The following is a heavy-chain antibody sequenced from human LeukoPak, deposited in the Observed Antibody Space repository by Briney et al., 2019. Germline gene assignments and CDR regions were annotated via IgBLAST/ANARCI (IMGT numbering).Heavy chain of an antibody. CDR3: ARDRASGYDLRLFDY. CDR1: GYTFTGYY. Sequence: ASEKVSCKASGYTFTGYYMHWVRQAPGQGLEWMGWINPNSGGTNYAQKFQGRVTMTRDTSISTAYMELSRLRSDDTAVYYCARDRASGYDLRLFDYWGQGTLVTVSS. V-gene: IGHV1-2*02. J-gene: IGHJ4*02. D-gene: IGHD5-12*01. CDR2: INPNSGGT.